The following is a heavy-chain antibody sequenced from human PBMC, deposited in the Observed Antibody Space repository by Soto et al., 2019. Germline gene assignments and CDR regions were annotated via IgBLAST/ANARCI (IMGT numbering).Heavy chain of an antibody. J-gene: IGHJ4*02. CDR3: ATGGGLPRYY. CDR1: GGSISSGGYS. CDR2: IYHSGST. V-gene: IGHV4-30-2*01. Sequence: QLQLQESGSGLVKPSQTLSLTCAVSGGSISSGGYSWSWIRQPPGKGLEWIGYIYHSGSTYYNPSSYTRVTISVHRSKNQLLLMMSSVTAADKALYYCATGGGLPRYYWAQGTLVTVSS. D-gene: IGHD5-12*01.